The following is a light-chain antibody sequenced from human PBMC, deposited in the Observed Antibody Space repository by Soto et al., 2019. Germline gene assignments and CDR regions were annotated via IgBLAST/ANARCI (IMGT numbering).Light chain of an antibody. CDR3: SSYAGSNNYV. J-gene: IGLJ1*01. CDR1: SSDVGGYNY. Sequence: SVLNQPPSASGSPGQSVTISCTGTSSDVGGYNYVSWYQQHPGKAPKLMIYEVSKRPSGVPDRFSGSKSGNTASLTVSGLQAEDEADYYCSSYAGSNNYVFGTGTKVTVL. CDR2: EVS. V-gene: IGLV2-8*01.